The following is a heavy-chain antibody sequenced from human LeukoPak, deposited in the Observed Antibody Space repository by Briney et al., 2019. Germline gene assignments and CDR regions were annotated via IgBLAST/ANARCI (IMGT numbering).Heavy chain of an antibody. CDR2: INHSGST. CDR3: ARGEWELPGGYFDY. CDR1: GGSFSGYY. Sequence: PSETLSLTCAVYGGSFSGYYWSWIRQPPGKGLEWIGEINHSGSTNYNPSLKSRVTISVDTSKNQFSLKLSSVTAADTAVYYCARGEWELPGGYFDYWGQGTLVTVSS. D-gene: IGHD1-26*01. V-gene: IGHV4-34*01. J-gene: IGHJ4*02.